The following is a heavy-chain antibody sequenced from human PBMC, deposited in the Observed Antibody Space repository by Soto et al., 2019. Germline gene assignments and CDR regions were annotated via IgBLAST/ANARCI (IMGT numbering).Heavy chain of an antibody. V-gene: IGHV4-39*01. CDR2: IYYSGST. D-gene: IGHD3-3*01. Sequence: SETLSLTCTVSGGSISSSSYYWGWIRQPPGKGLEWIGSIYYSGSTYYNPSLKSRVTISVDTSKNQFSLKLSSVTAADTAVYYCARGVRYYDFWSGLYYFDYWGQGTLVTVSS. CDR1: GGSISSSSYY. J-gene: IGHJ4*02. CDR3: ARGVRYYDFWSGLYYFDY.